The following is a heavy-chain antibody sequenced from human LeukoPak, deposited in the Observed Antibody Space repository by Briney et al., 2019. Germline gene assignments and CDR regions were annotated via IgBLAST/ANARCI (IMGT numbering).Heavy chain of an antibody. V-gene: IGHV3-30*02. CDR3: AIFEISMKLVVNS. J-gene: IGHJ4*02. D-gene: IGHD3-22*01. CDR1: GFTFSSYG. CDR2: IRYDGSNK. Sequence: GGSLRLSCAASGFTFSSYGMHWVRQAPGKGLEWVTFIRYDGSNKYYADSVKGRFTISGDNSKNTLYLQMDGLRAEDTALYYCAIFEISMKLVVNSWGQGTLVTVSS.